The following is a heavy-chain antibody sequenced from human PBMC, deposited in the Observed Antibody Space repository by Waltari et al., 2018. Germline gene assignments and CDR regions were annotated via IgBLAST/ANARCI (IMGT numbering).Heavy chain of an antibody. CDR1: GFPFSSYA. V-gene: IGHV3-23*01. Sequence: EVQLLESGGGLVQPGGSLRLSCAASGFPFSSYAMSWVRQAPGTGLEWVSAISGSGGSTYYADSVKGRFTISRDNSKNTLYLQMNSLRAEDTAVYYCARAYCSGGSCYAWGYYYYGMDVWGQGTTVTVSS. J-gene: IGHJ6*02. D-gene: IGHD2-15*01. CDR2: ISGSGGST. CDR3: ARAYCSGGSCYAWGYYYYGMDV.